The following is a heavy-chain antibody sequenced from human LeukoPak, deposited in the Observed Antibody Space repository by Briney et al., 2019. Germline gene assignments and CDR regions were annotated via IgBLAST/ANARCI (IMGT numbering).Heavy chain of an antibody. D-gene: IGHD2-21*02. CDR3: ARGVTGYYFDY. V-gene: IGHV4-31*03. Sequence: SQTLSLTCTVSGGSISSGGYYWSWLRQHPGKGLEWFGYIYYSQSTYYNPSLKSRVTISVDTSKNQCSLKLSSVTAADTAVYYCARGVTGYYFDYWGQGTLVTVSS. J-gene: IGHJ4*02. CDR2: IYYSQST. CDR1: GGSISSGGYY.